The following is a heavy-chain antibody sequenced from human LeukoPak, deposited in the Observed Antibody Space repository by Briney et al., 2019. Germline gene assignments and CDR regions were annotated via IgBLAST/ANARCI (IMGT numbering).Heavy chain of an antibody. D-gene: IGHD2-15*01. V-gene: IGHV4-34*01. J-gene: IGHJ1*01. CDR2: INHSGST. CDR3: ARYCSGGSCYGYFQH. Sequence: SETLSLTCAVYGGSFSGYYWSWIRQPPVKGLEWIGEINHSGSTNYNPSLKSRVTISVDTSKNQFSLKLSSVTAADTAVYYCARYCSGGSCYGYFQHWGQGTLVTVSS. CDR1: GGSFSGYY.